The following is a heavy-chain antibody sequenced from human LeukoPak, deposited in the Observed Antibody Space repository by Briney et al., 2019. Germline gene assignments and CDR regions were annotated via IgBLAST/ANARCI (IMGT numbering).Heavy chain of an antibody. CDR3: ARAQSAGLDV. CDR2: ITSSSSAI. CDR1: GFTFSNYS. J-gene: IGHJ6*04. Sequence: GGSLRLSCVASGFTFSNYSMNWVRQAPGKGLEWISYITSSSSAIYYAESVKGQVTVSRDNAKNSLYLQFSSLRAEDTAVYYCARAQSAGLDVWGTGTTVTVSS. D-gene: IGHD1-14*01. V-gene: IGHV3-48*01.